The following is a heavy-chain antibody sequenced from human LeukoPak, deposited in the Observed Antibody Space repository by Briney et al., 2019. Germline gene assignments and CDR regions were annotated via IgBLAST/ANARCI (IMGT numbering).Heavy chain of an antibody. CDR1: GYTFSGSG. Sequence: GGSLRLSCAASGYTFSGSGMHWVRQAPGKGLEWVTFIRYDGSNKYYTDSVKGRFTISRDNSKNTLYLQMDSLRAEDTAVYYCARDYDFWSGYYSPTRGYFGYWGQGTLVTVSS. CDR2: IRYDGSNK. CDR3: ARDYDFWSGYYSPTRGYFGY. J-gene: IGHJ4*02. V-gene: IGHV3-30*02. D-gene: IGHD3-3*01.